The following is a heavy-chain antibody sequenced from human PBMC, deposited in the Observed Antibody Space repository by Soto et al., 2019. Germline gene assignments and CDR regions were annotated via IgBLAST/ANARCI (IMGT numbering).Heavy chain of an antibody. Sequence: QEQLVQSESDVKKPGASVTVSCKASGYTFSDYYIHWVRQAPGQGLEWMGGIDPRNGGTTYAQKFPYRFSMTTDTSTSTASMELRRLRSDDTAVFFCARVRYRNVIHAWGQGTLVTVSS. V-gene: IGHV1-2*02. CDR1: GYTFSDYY. D-gene: IGHD2-2*01. CDR3: ARVRYRNVIHA. J-gene: IGHJ4*02. CDR2: IDPRNGGT.